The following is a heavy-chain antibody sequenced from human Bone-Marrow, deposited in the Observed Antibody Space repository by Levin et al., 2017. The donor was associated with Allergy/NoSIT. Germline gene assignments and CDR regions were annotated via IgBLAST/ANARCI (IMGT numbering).Heavy chain of an antibody. Sequence: ASETLSLTCAVSGGSIGSGGYSWSWIRQPPGKGLEWIGSISHTGSTYYKSSLKSRVTISVDRSKNQFSLRLSSVTAADTAVYYCARLGRDYIWGSYTPNYYFDYWGQGTLITVSS. D-gene: IGHD3-16*01. V-gene: IGHV4-30-2*01. CDR3: ARLGRDYIWGSYTPNYYFDY. J-gene: IGHJ4*02. CDR1: GGSIGSGGYS. CDR2: ISHTGST.